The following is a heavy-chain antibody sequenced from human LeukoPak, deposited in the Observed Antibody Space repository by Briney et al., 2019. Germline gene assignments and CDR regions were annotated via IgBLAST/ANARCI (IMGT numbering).Heavy chain of an antibody. V-gene: IGHV3-7*01. D-gene: IGHD3-9*01. CDR1: GFTFSSYW. CDR2: IKQDGSEK. J-gene: IGHJ4*02. CDR3: ARERADMAFDY. Sequence: GGSLRPSCAASGFTFSSYWMSWVRQAPGKGLEWVANIKQDGSEKYYVDSVKGRFTISRDNAKNSLYLQMNSLRAEDTAVYYCARERADMAFDYWGQGTLVTVSS.